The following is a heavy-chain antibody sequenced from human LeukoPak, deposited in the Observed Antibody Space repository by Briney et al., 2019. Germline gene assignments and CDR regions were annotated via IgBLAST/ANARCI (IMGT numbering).Heavy chain of an antibody. D-gene: IGHD6-13*01. CDR3: AKDSGAAGRYYYYYYGMYV. J-gene: IGHJ6*02. V-gene: IGHV3-9*01. CDR1: GFTFDDYA. Sequence: GRSLRLSCAASGFTFDDYAMHWVRQAPGKGLEWVSGISWDSGSIGYADSVKGRFTISRDNAKNSLYLQMNSLRAGDTALYYCAKDSGAAGRYYYYYYGMYVWGQGTTVTVSS. CDR2: ISWDSGSI.